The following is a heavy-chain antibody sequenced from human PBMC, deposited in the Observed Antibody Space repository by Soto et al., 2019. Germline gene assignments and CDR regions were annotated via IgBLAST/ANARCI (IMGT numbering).Heavy chain of an antibody. J-gene: IGHJ5*02. D-gene: IGHD2-8*01. Sequence: QVQLVESGGGVVQPGRSLRLSCAASGFTFSNYGMHWVRQAPGKGLEWVGFISHDGSKKHYADSVRGRLTISRDNSKNTLYLQVNSLSGADTAVYSCATDWHEYGAPSWFDPWGQGTLVTVSS. CDR2: ISHDGSKK. CDR3: ATDWHEYGAPSWFDP. CDR1: GFTFSNYG. V-gene: IGHV3-30*03.